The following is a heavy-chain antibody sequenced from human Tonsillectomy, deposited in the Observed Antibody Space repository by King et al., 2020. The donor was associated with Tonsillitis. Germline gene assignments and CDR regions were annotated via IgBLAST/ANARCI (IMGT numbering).Heavy chain of an antibody. V-gene: IGHV4-4*07. J-gene: IGHJ4*02. CDR3: VRDVGLFGVVIMPD. CDR1: DDSLSTYY. CDR2: IYTRGST. Sequence: QLKESGQGLVKPSETLSLTCTVSDDSLSTYYWSWIRQPAGKGLEWIGRIYTRGSTNYNPSLKSRATMSVDTSKNQFSLKLSSVTAADTAVYYCVRDVGLFGVVIMPDWGQGTLVTVSS. D-gene: IGHD3-3*01.